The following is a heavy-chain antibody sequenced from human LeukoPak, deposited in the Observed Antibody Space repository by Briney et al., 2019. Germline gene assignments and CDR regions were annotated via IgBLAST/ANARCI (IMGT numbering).Heavy chain of an antibody. J-gene: IGHJ4*02. CDR1: GGSISSGDYY. D-gene: IGHD3-10*01. CDR2: IYYSGST. CDR3: ARGGSGSPRGYFDY. V-gene: IGHV4-30-4*01. Sequence: PSETLSLTCTVSGGSISSGDYYWSWIRQPPGKGLEWIGYIYYSGSTYYNPSLKSRVTISVDTSKNQFSLKLSSVTAADTAVYYCARGGSGSPRGYFDYWGRGTLVTVSS.